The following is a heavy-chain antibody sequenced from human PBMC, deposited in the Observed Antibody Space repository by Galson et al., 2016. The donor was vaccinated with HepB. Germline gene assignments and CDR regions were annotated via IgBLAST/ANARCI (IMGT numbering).Heavy chain of an antibody. Sequence: LSLTCTVSGGSTSSSSCYWGWIRQPPEKGLEWIGSVYYSGSPYYNWSLKSRVTISIDTSKNQFSLKLSSVTAADTAMYFCARLSKPATGVSYALDIWGQGTVVIVSS. V-gene: IGHV4-39*01. CDR3: ARLSKPATGVSYALDI. D-gene: IGHD5-24*01. CDR2: VYYSGSP. J-gene: IGHJ3*02. CDR1: GGSTSSSSCY.